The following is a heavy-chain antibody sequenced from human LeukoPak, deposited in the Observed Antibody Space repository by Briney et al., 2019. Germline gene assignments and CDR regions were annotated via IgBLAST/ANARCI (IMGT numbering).Heavy chain of an antibody. CDR2: IIPIFGTA. CDR1: GGTFSSYA. V-gene: IGHV1-69*06. D-gene: IGHD3-22*01. J-gene: IGHJ5*02. Sequence: GASVKVSCKASGGTFSSYAISWVRQAPGQGLEWMGGIIPIFGTANYAQKSQGRVTITADKSTSTAYMELSSLRSEDTAVYYCARGGDSSGYEGRFDPWGQGTLVTVSS. CDR3: ARGGDSSGYEGRFDP.